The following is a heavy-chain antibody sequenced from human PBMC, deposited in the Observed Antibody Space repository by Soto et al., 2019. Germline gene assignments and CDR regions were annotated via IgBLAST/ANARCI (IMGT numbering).Heavy chain of an antibody. J-gene: IGHJ4*02. CDR1: GRSFSGYY. CDR2: IDHSGNT. V-gene: IGHV4-34*01. CDR3: APGGTRLGVGY. D-gene: IGHD3-3*01. Sequence: QVQLQQWGAGLLKPSETLSLTCAVYGRSFSGYYWSWIRQPPGKGLERIGEIDHSGNTNYNPSLKSRVTISVDTSKNQFSLKLTSVTAADTAVYYCAPGGTRLGVGYWGQGTLVTVSS.